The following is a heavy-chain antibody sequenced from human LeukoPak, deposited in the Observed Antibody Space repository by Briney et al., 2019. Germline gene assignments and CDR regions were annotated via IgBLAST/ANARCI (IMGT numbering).Heavy chain of an antibody. D-gene: IGHD2-15*01. J-gene: IGHJ4*02. CDR1: GLTFSDYA. Sequence: PGGSLRLSCAASGLTFSDYAMNWVRQAPGKGLEWLSFISTTSDAMYYADSVKGRLTVSRDNAKNSLFLQMHSLRAEDTAIYYCAREIPGRIAADCWGQGTLVTVSS. CDR2: ISTTSDAM. CDR3: AREIPGRIAADC. V-gene: IGHV3-48*01.